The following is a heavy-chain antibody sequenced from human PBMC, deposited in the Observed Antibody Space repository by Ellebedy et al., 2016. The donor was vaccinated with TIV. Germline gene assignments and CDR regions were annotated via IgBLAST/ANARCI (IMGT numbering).Heavy chain of an antibody. V-gene: IGHV1-24*01. Sequence: AASVTVSCKVSGYSLTELSMHWVRQAPGKGLAWMGGFDPEDGEPTYAQKFQGRIILTEDTSSDTAYMELSNLRSEDTAVYFCATDSSKSRLVMVASAQAFDVWGQGTLVTVSS. J-gene: IGHJ3*01. CDR3: ATDSSKSRLVMVASAQAFDV. CDR1: GYSLTELS. D-gene: IGHD2-21*01. CDR2: FDPEDGEP.